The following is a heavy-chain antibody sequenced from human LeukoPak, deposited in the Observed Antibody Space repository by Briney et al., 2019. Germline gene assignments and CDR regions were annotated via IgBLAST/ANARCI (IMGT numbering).Heavy chain of an antibody. Sequence: SETLSLTCAVYGGSFSGYYWRWLRHPPGKGLEWIGEMNHSGSTNYNPSLKSRVTISVDTSKNQFALKLSSVTAADTAVYYCARVVIAAAGYYIDYWGQGTLVTVSS. CDR2: MNHSGST. CDR3: ARVVIAAAGYYIDY. J-gene: IGHJ4*02. CDR1: GGSFSGYY. D-gene: IGHD6-13*01. V-gene: IGHV4-34*01.